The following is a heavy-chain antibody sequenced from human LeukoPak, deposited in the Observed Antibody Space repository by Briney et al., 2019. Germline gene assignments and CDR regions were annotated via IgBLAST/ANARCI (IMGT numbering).Heavy chain of an antibody. J-gene: IGHJ1*01. CDR1: GGTFSSYA. V-gene: IGHV1-69*13. Sequence: GASVKVSCKASGGTFSSYAISWVRQAPGQGLEWMGGIIPIFGTANYAQKFQGRVTITADESTSTAYMELSSLRSDDTAMYYCARRFDTSGYFQNWGQGTLVTVSS. CDR3: ARRFDTSGYFQN. CDR2: IIPIFGTA. D-gene: IGHD3-22*01.